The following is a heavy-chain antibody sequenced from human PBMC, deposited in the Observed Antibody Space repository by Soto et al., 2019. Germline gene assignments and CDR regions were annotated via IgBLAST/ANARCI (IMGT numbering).Heavy chain of an antibody. CDR2: ISHDGSNE. D-gene: IGHD2-15*01. Sequence: GGSLRLSCAASGFTFRSYAMHWVRQAPGKGLECVAVISHDGSNEFYRDYVKGRFTISRDNSKNTLYLQINSLRYEDTAVYYCARGDREDIAVVIGVRPGEYGVDVWGQGTTVTVSS. J-gene: IGHJ6*02. V-gene: IGHV3-30-3*01. CDR1: GFTFRSYA. CDR3: ARGDREDIAVVIGVRPGEYGVDV.